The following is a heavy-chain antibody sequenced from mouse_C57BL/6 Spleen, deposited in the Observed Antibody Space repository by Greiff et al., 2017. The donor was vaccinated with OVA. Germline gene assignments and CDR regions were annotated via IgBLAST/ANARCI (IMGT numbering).Heavy chain of an antibody. J-gene: IGHJ4*01. CDR1: GFTFSDYG. V-gene: IGHV5-17*01. CDR2: ISSGSSTL. D-gene: IGHD1-1*01. Sequence: EVKLVESGGGLVKPGGSLKLSCAASGFTFSDYGMHWVRQAPETGLEWVAYISSGSSTLYYADPVKGRFTISRDNAKNTLFLQMTSLRSEDTAMYYCARKVYGSSYDYAMDYWGQGTSVTVSS. CDR3: ARKVYGSSYDYAMDY.